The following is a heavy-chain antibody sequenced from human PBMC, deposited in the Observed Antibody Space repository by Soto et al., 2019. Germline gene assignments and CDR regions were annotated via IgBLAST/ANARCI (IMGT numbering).Heavy chain of an antibody. J-gene: IGHJ6*02. CDR3: ARAEQWLVQGYYGMDV. CDR1: GDSVPSNSAA. Sequence: PSQTLSLTCAISGDSVPSNSAAWNWIRQSPSRGLEWLGRTYYRSKWYNDYAVSVKSRITINPDTSKNQFSLQLNSVTPEDTAVYYCARAEQWLVQGYYGMDVWGQGTTVTVSS. V-gene: IGHV6-1*01. CDR2: TYYRSKWYN. D-gene: IGHD6-19*01.